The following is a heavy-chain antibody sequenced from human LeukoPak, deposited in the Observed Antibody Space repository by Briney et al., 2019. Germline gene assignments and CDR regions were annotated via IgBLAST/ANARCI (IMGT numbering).Heavy chain of an antibody. Sequence: GGSLRLSCAASGFSFSSFGMNWVRQVPGKGLEWVSSISGNSAYIYYADSMRGRFTISRDNAKNSLYLQMNSLRAEDTALYYCAKASEARLTGGFDYWGQGTLVTVSS. CDR3: AKASEARLTGGFDY. CDR1: GFSFSSFG. D-gene: IGHD7-27*01. CDR2: ISGNSAYI. J-gene: IGHJ4*02. V-gene: IGHV3-21*04.